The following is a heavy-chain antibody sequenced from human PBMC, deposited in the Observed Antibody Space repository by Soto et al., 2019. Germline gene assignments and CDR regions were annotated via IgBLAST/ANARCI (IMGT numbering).Heavy chain of an antibody. J-gene: IGHJ4*02. CDR1: GGTFSSYA. CDR2: IIPIFGTA. CDR3: ARGTYCGGDCFLEIDY. Sequence: QVQLVQSGAEVKKPGSSVKVSCKASGGTFSSYAISWVRQAPGQGLEWMGGIIPIFGTANYAQQFQGRVTITADESTSTAYMELSSLRSEDTAVYYCARGTYCGGDCFLEIDYWGQGTLVTVSS. D-gene: IGHD2-21*02. V-gene: IGHV1-69*01.